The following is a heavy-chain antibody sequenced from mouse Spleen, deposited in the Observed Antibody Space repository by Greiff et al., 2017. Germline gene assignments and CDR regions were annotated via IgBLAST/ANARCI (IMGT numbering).Heavy chain of an antibody. Sequence: QVQLKQSGPELVKPGASVKISCKASGYSFTSYYIHWVKQRPGQGLEWIGWIYPGSGNTKYNEKFKGKATLTADTSSSTAYMQLSSLTSEDSAVYYCARTTVVAEGFAYWGQGTLVTVSA. V-gene: IGHV1-66*01. CDR2: IYPGSGNT. CDR3: ARTTVVAEGFAY. D-gene: IGHD1-1*01. J-gene: IGHJ3*01. CDR1: GYSFTSYY.